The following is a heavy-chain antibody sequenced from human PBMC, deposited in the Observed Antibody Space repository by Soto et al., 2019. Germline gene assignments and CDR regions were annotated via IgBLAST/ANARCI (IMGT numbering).Heavy chain of an antibody. V-gene: IGHV3-23*01. CDR2: ISGSGGST. CDR3: AKGPPRIAAAGTGGAFDI. Sequence: EVQLLESGGGLVQPGGSLRLSCAASGFTFSSYAMSWVRQAPGKELEWVSAISGSGGSTYYADSVKGRFTISRDISKNTLYLQMNSLRAEDTAVYYCAKGPPRIAAAGTGGAFDIWGQGTMVTVSS. J-gene: IGHJ3*02. CDR1: GFTFSSYA. D-gene: IGHD6-13*01.